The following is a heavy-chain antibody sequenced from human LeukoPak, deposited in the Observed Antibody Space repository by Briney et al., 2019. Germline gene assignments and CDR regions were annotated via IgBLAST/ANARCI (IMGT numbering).Heavy chain of an antibody. J-gene: IGHJ4*02. CDR2: IVVGSGNT. V-gene: IGHV1-58*01. CDR1: GFTFTSSA. CDR3: AAVLGSGSYLYYFDY. Sequence: SVKVSCKASGFTFTSSAVQWVRQACGQRLEWIGWIVVGSGNTNYAQKFQERVTITRDMSTSTAYMELSSLRSEDTAVYYCAAVLGSGSYLYYFDYWGQGTLVTVSS. D-gene: IGHD3-10*01.